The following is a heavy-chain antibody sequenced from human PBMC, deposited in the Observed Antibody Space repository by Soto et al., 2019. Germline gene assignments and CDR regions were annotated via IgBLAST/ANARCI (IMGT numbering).Heavy chain of an antibody. CDR3: ARGRDFWSGYSIYYYGMDV. CDR2: INHSGST. CDR1: GGSFSCYY. Sequence: SETLSLTCAVYGGSFSCYYWSWIRQPPGKGLEWIGEINHSGSTNYNPSLKSRVTISVDTSKNQSSLKLSSVTAADTAVYYCARGRDFWSGYSIYYYGMDVWGQGTTVTVSS. D-gene: IGHD3-3*01. J-gene: IGHJ6*02. V-gene: IGHV4-34*01.